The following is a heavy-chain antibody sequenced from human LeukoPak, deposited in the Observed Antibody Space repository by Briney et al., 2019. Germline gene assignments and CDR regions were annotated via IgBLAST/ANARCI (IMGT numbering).Heavy chain of an antibody. CDR3: AAAPKGYCSSNSCRGDYIDY. D-gene: IGHD2-2*01. CDR1: GFTFSSSA. Sequence: TSVKVSCKASGFTFSSSAMQWVRQARGQRLEWIGWIVVGSGHTNYAQSFQERVTITRDMSTSTAYMGLSSLRSEDTAVYYCAAAPKGYCSSNSCRGDYIDYWGQGTLVTVSS. CDR2: IVVGSGHT. V-gene: IGHV1-58*02. J-gene: IGHJ4*02.